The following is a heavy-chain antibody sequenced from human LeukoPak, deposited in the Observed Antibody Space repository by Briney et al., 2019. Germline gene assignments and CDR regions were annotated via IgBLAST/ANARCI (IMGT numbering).Heavy chain of an antibody. J-gene: IGHJ6*03. CDR1: GFTFSSYW. D-gene: IGHD6-13*01. Sequence: GGSLRLSCAASGFTFSSYWMHWVRQAPGKGLVWVSRINSDGSSTSYADSVKGRFTISRDNAKNTLYLQKNSLRAEDTAVYYCAREVRTRIAAAGTAALYYYYMDVWGKGTTVAVSS. CDR3: AREVRTRIAAAGTAALYYYYMDV. CDR2: INSDGSST. V-gene: IGHV3-74*01.